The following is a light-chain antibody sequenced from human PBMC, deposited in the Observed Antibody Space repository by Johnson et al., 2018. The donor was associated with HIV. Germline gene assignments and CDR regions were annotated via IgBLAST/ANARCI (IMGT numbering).Light chain of an antibody. CDR3: GTWDSSLNV. CDR2: ENN. V-gene: IGLV1-51*02. Sequence: QSILTQPPSVSAAPGQKVTISCSGSSSNIGNNYVSWYQQFPGTAPKLLIYENNKRPSGIPDRFSGSKSGTSATLGITGLQTGDEADYYCGTWDSSLNVFGTGTNVTVL. J-gene: IGLJ1*01. CDR1: SSNIGNNY.